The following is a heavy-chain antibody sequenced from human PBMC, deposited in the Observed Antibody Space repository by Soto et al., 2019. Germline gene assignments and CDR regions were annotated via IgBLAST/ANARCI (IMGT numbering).Heavy chain of an antibody. CDR3: AKDHLTTTVTTVGY. CDR1: GFTFSNYG. D-gene: IGHD4-17*01. V-gene: IGHV3-30*18. Sequence: QVQLVESGGGVVQPGRSLRLSCAASGFTFSNYGMHCVRQAPGKGLEWVAVISYHGSDKYYADSVKGRFTISRDNSKNTLYLQMDSLRAEDTAVYYCAKDHLTTTVTTVGYWGQGTVVTVSS. J-gene: IGHJ4*02. CDR2: ISYHGSDK.